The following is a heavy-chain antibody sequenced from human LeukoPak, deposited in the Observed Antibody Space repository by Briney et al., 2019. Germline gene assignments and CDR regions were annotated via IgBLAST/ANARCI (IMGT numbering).Heavy chain of an antibody. Sequence: PSQTLPLTCTVSGGSISSGGYYWSWIRQHPGKGLEWIGYMYNSGNTYYNPSLKSRAAISVDTSSNQFSLKLSSVTAADTAVYYCATEYGGATSYWGQGTLVTVSS. J-gene: IGHJ4*02. CDR1: GGSISSGGYY. D-gene: IGHD1-26*01. CDR2: MYNSGNT. CDR3: ATEYGGATSY. V-gene: IGHV4-31*03.